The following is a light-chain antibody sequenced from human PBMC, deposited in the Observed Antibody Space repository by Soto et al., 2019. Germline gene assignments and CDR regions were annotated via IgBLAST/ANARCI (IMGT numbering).Light chain of an antibody. Sequence: DIQMTQSPSSLSASVGDRVTIACRASQSVSNYLSWYQQRPGNAPKLLIYAASSLPSGVPSRFSGSGSGTDFTLTISSLQPEDCATYYCQQSYSAPPEWTFGQGTKVDIK. CDR1: QSVSNY. CDR3: QQSYSAPPEWT. J-gene: IGKJ1*01. V-gene: IGKV1-39*01. CDR2: AAS.